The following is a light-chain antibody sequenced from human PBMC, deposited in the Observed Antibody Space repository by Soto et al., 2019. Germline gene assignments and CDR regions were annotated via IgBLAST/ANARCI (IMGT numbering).Light chain of an antibody. J-gene: IGKJ1*01. V-gene: IGKV3-20*01. Sequence: PGERATLSCRASQSLRSGDLACYQQIPGQAPGRLIYGASSRATGIPDGFSGSGSGTDFNLTVSRLAPEDFAVYYCHQYATSARAFGQGTKVDIK. CDR2: GAS. CDR3: HQYATSARA. CDR1: QSLRSGD.